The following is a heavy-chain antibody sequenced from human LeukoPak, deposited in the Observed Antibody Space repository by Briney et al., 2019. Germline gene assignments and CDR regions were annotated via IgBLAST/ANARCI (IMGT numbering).Heavy chain of an antibody. Sequence: ASVKVSCKASGGTFSSYAISWVRQAPGQGLEWMGGIIPIFGTANYAQKFQGRVTITADESTSTAHMELSSLRSEDTAVYYCATTVTTMGTYYYYMDVWGKGTTVTVSS. J-gene: IGHJ6*03. CDR1: GGTFSSYA. V-gene: IGHV1-69*13. CDR2: IIPIFGTA. D-gene: IGHD4-17*01. CDR3: ATTVTTMGTYYYYMDV.